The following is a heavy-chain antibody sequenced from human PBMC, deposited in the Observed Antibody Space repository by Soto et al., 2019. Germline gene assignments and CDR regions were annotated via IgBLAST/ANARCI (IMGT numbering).Heavy chain of an antibody. CDR3: ASMEGVATINSDDAFDI. CDR1: GGSISSGDYY. D-gene: IGHD5-12*01. J-gene: IGHJ3*02. CDR2: IYYSGST. V-gene: IGHV4-30-4*01. Sequence: SETLSLTCTVSGGSISSGDYYWSWIRQPPXKGLEWIGYIYYSGSTYYNPSLKSRVTISVDTSKNQFSLKLSSVTAADTAVYYCASMEGVATINSDDAFDIWGQGTMVTVSS.